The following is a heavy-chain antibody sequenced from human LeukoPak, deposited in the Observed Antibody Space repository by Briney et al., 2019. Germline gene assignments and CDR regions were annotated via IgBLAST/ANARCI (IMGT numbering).Heavy chain of an antibody. Sequence: SETLSLTCAVYGGSFSGYYWSWIRQPPGKGLEWIGEINHSGSTNYNPSLKSRVTISVDTSKNQFSLKLSPVTAADTAVYYCARDVIAAAGIDYWGQGTLVTVSS. CDR1: GGSFSGYY. D-gene: IGHD6-13*01. J-gene: IGHJ4*02. CDR2: INHSGST. V-gene: IGHV4-34*01. CDR3: ARDVIAAAGIDY.